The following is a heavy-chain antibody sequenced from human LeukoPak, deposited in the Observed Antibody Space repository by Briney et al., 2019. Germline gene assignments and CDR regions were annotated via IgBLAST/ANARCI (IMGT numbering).Heavy chain of an antibody. D-gene: IGHD5-18*01. CDR3: ARKVAVAMDLDQ. V-gene: IGHV3-23*01. Sequence: PGGSLRLSCAASGFTFKSYGMTWVRQVPGKGLEWVSSITGAGSSTKYADSVNGRFTISRDNSKNTLSLQMTGLRAEDTAVYYCARKVAVAMDLDQWGQGTLVTVSS. J-gene: IGHJ5*02. CDR1: GFTFKSYG. CDR2: ITGAGSST.